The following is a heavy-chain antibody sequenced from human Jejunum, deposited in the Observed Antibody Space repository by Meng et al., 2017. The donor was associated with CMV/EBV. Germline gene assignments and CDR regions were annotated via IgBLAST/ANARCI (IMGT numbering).Heavy chain of an antibody. D-gene: IGHD5-12*01. V-gene: IGHV3-53*01. CDR3: ARARGYTTSGSFDC. J-gene: IGHJ4*02. CDR1: GFTVNSYY. Sequence: VQVGASGGALIQPGGSLRLSCAASGFTVNSYYMSWVRQAPGKGLEWVSIIYSGGTTYYADSVKGRFTISRDISKNTLYLQMTSLRADDTAVYYCARARGYTTSGSFDCWGQGTLVTVSS. CDR2: IYSGGTT.